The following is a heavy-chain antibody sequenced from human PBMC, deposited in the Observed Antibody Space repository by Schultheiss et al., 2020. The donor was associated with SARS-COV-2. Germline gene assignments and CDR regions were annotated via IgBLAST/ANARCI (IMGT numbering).Heavy chain of an antibody. CDR3: ARVWRLRPYYYYYYMDV. CDR2: IYSDGNT. V-gene: IGHV3-66*01. J-gene: IGHJ6*03. D-gene: IGHD3-16*01. Sequence: GGSLRLSCAASGFTFNNYAMYWVRQTPGKGLEWVSVIYSDGNTYYADSVKGRFTVSRDKPKNMVYLQMNSLRAEDTAVYYCARVWRLRPYYYYYYMDVWGKGTTVTVSS. CDR1: GFTFNNYA.